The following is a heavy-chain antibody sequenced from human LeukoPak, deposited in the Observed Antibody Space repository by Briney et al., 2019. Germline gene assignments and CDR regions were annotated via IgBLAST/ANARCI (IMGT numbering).Heavy chain of an antibody. V-gene: IGHV1-2*02. Sequence: ASVKVSCKASGYTFTGYYMHWVRQAPGQGLEWMGWINPNSGGTNYAQKFQGRVTMTRDTSISTAYMELSRLRSDDTAVYYCARADYYDSSGYYYHWDQGTLVTVSS. CDR2: INPNSGGT. CDR3: ARADYYDSSGYYYH. J-gene: IGHJ5*02. D-gene: IGHD3-22*01. CDR1: GYTFTGYY.